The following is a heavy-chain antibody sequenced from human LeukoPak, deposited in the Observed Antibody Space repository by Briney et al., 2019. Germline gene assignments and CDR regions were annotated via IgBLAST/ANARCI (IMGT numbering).Heavy chain of an antibody. Sequence: SETLSLTCTVSGGSITDYYWGWIRQPPGKGLEWIGYDYYSGSSNYNPSLKSRVTISVDTSKNQFSLKMSSVTAADTAVYYCARESAGIAVVWGQGTLVTVSS. CDR2: DYYSGSS. D-gene: IGHD6-19*01. CDR1: GGSITDYY. CDR3: ARESAGIAVV. V-gene: IGHV4-59*01. J-gene: IGHJ4*02.